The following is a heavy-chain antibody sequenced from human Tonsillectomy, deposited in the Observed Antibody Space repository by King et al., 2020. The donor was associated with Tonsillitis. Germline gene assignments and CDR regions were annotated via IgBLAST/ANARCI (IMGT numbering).Heavy chain of an antibody. Sequence: EVQLVESGGGLVQPGGSLRLSCAASGFTFSSYAMSWVRQAPGKGLEWVSAISGSGGNTYYADSVKGRFTISRDNSKNTLYLQMNSLRAEDTAVYYCASLGDDSSGYFPWYFDYWGQGTLVTVSS. CDR1: GFTFSSYA. V-gene: IGHV3-23*04. D-gene: IGHD3-22*01. CDR3: ASLGDDSSGYFPWYFDY. CDR2: ISGSGGNT. J-gene: IGHJ4*02.